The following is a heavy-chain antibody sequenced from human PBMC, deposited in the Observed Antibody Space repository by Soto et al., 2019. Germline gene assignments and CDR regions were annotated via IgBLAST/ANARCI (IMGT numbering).Heavy chain of an antibody. V-gene: IGHV4-59*01. CDR1: GGSISSYY. CDR2: IYYSGST. J-gene: IGHJ6*02. Sequence: PSETLSLTCTVSGGSISSYYWSWIRQPPGKGLEWIGYIYYSGSTNYNPSLKSRVTISVDTSKNQFSLKLSSVTAADTAVYYCARGSDDFYGMDVWGPGTTVTVYS. D-gene: IGHD3-10*01. CDR3: ARGSDDFYGMDV.